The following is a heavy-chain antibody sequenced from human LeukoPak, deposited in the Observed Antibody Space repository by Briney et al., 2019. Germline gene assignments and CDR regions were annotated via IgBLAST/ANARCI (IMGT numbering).Heavy chain of an antibody. D-gene: IGHD3-16*01. Sequence: GGSLRLSCAASGFTFSGYAMHWVRQASGKGLEWVGRIRSKTNNYATAYAASVKGRFTISRDDSKNTAYLQMSSLKTADTAVYYCGGGGAADIWGQGTMVTVSS. CDR3: GGGGAADI. J-gene: IGHJ3*02. CDR1: GFTFSGYA. V-gene: IGHV3-73*01. CDR2: IRSKTNNYAT.